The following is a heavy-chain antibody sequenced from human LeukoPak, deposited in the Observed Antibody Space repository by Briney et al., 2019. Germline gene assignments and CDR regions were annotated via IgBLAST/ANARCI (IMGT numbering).Heavy chain of an antibody. J-gene: IGHJ6*02. D-gene: IGHD5-12*01. CDR3: ARGQGFDYARFGMDV. Sequence: GASLRVSCKASGYTFTGYYMHWVRQAPGQGLEWMGWINPNSGGKNNVQKFQGRLTMTRDTSISTAYMELSRLRSDDTAVYYCARGQGFDYARFGMDVWGQGTTVTVSS. CDR1: GYTFTGYY. V-gene: IGHV1-2*02. CDR2: INPNSGGK.